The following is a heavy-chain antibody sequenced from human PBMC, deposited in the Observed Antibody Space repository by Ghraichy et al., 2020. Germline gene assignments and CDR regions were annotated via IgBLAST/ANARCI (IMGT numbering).Heavy chain of an antibody. CDR3: ARDVDGSGSLNYYYYGMDV. CDR2: IKQDGSEK. V-gene: IGHV3-7*01. CDR1: GFTFSSYW. J-gene: IGHJ6*02. Sequence: GGSLRLSCAASGFTFSSYWMSWVRQAPGKGLEWVANIKQDGSEKYYVDSVKGRFTISRDNAKNSLYLQMNSLRAEDTAVYYCARDVDGSGSLNYYYYGMDVWGQGTTVTVSS. D-gene: IGHD3-10*01.